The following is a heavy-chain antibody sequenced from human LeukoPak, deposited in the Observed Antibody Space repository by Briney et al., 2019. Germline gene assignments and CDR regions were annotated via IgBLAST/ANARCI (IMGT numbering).Heavy chain of an antibody. CDR1: GGSISSSNW. J-gene: IGHJ4*02. CDR2: IYHSGST. V-gene: IGHV4-4*02. CDR3: ARSRRLTYYYGSGSPYFDY. D-gene: IGHD3-10*01. Sequence: SGTLSLTCAVSGGSISSSNWWSWVRQPPGKGLEWIGEIYHSGSTNYNPSLKSRVTISVDKSKNQFSLKLSSVTAADTAVYYCARSRRLTYYYGSGSPYFDYWGQGTLVTVSS.